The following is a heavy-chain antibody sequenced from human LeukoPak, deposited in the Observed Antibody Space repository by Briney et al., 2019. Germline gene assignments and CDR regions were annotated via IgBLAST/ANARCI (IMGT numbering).Heavy chain of an antibody. CDR3: AKDAGLRFLEWYFDY. CDR1: GFTFSTYA. V-gene: IGHV3-23*01. CDR2: ISGSGGST. J-gene: IGHJ4*02. D-gene: IGHD3-3*01. Sequence: GGSLRLSCAASGFTFSTYAMSWVRQAPGKGLEWVSAISGSGGSTYYADSVKGRFTISRDNSKNTLYLQMNSLTAEDTAVYYCAKDAGLRFLEWYFDYWGQGTLVTVSS.